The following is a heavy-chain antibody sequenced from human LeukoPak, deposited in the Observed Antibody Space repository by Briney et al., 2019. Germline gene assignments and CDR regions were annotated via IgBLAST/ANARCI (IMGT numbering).Heavy chain of an antibody. CDR3: ARVYYDILTGYPQLFDY. CDR2: IYHSGST. D-gene: IGHD3-9*01. V-gene: IGHV4-38-2*02. J-gene: IGHJ4*02. Sequence: SETLSLTCTVSGYSISSGYYWGWIRQPPGKGLEWIGSIYHSGSTYYNPSLKSRVTISVDTSKNQFSLKLSSVTAADTAVYYCARVYYDILTGYPQLFDYWGQGTLATVSS. CDR1: GYSISSGYY.